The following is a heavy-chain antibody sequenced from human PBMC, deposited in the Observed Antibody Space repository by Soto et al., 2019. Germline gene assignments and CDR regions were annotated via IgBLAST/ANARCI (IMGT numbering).Heavy chain of an antibody. J-gene: IGHJ6*03. CDR1: GYTFTSYD. CDR2: MNPNSGNT. D-gene: IGHD6-19*01. Sequence: QVQLVQSGAEVKKPGASVKVSCKASGYTFTSYDINWVRQATGQGLEWMGWMNPNSGNTGYAQKFQGRVTMNRNTSTSTAYMELSSLRSEDTAVYYCARGGSSGWYAYYYYYMDVWGKGTTVTVSS. CDR3: ARGGSSGWYAYYYYYMDV. V-gene: IGHV1-8*01.